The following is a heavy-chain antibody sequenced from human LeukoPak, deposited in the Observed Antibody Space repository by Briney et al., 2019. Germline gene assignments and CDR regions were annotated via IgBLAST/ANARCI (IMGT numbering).Heavy chain of an antibody. D-gene: IGHD3-10*01. CDR3: VRDHYGSGSYYITLDY. Sequence: GGSLRLSCAASGFSFSNYGMSWVRQAPGKGLEWVANIKQDGSEKYYVDSVKGRFTISRDNAKNSLYLQMNSLRAEDTAVYYCVRDHYGSGSYYITLDYWGQGTLVTVSS. J-gene: IGHJ4*02. CDR1: GFSFSNYG. V-gene: IGHV3-7*01. CDR2: IKQDGSEK.